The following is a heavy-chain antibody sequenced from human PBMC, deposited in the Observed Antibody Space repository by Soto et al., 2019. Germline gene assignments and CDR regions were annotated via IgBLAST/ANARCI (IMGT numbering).Heavy chain of an antibody. CDR3: ARAPGYCRGGSCYLSLGY. CDR1: GFTVSINY. V-gene: IGHV3-66*01. J-gene: IGHJ4*02. CDR2: IYSGGST. Sequence: GGSLRLSCAASGFTVSINYMSWVRQAPVKGLEWVSVIYSGGSTYYADSVKGRFTVSRDNSKNTLYLQMNSLRAEDTAVYYCARAPGYCRGGSCYLSLGYWGQGTLVTVSS. D-gene: IGHD2-15*01.